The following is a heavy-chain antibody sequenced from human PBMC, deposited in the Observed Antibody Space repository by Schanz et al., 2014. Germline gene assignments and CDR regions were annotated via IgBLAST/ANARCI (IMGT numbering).Heavy chain of an antibody. D-gene: IGHD1-7*01. CDR1: GFTVSDHY. Sequence: EVQLVESGGGLVQPGGSLSLSCAVSGFTVSDHYMDWVRQAPGKGLEWLGRVRNRRNSDIIEYAASVEGRFTISRDESKNSVYLQMNSLQTDDTAVYYCFSMHYGNSVYWGQGTLVTVSS. CDR2: VRNRRNSDII. J-gene: IGHJ4*02. V-gene: IGHV3-72*01. CDR3: FSMHYGNSVY.